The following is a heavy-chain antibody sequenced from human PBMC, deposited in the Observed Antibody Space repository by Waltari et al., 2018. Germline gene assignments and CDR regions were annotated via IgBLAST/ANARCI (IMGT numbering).Heavy chain of an antibody. CDR3: ARVPVYSSGWYVVEY. CDR1: GGSISSYY. D-gene: IGHD6-19*01. CDR2: IYYSGST. J-gene: IGHJ4*02. V-gene: IGHV4-59*01. Sequence: QVQLQESGPGLVKPSETLSLTCTVSGGSISSYYWSWIRQPPGKGLEWIGYIYYSGSTNYNPSLKSRVTISVDTSKNQFSLKLSSVTAADTAVYYCARVPVYSSGWYVVEYWGQGTLVTVSS.